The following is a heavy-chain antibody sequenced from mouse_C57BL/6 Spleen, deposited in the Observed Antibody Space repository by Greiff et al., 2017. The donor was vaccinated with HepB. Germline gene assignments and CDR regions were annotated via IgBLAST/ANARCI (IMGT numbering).Heavy chain of an antibody. CDR2: FYPGSGSI. J-gene: IGHJ3*01. CDR1: GYTFTEYT. CDR3: ASHEEGHSSGFWFAY. V-gene: IGHV1-62-2*01. D-gene: IGHD3-2*02. Sequence: QVQLKESGAELVKPGASVKLSCKASGYTFTEYTINWVKQRSGQGLEWIGWFYPGSGSIKYNEKFKDKATLTADKTSSTVYMELSRLTSEESAVYFCASHEEGHSSGFWFAYWGQGTLVTVSA.